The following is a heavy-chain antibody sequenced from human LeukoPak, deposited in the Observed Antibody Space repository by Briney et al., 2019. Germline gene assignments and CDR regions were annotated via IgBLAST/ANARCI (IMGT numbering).Heavy chain of an antibody. Sequence: PGGSLRFFCAASGFTFDDYAMHWVRQAPGKGLEWVSGISWNSGSIGYADSVKGRFTMSRDNAKNSLYLQMNSLRAEDTALYYCAKDRGSSGWPTYYYYGMDVWGQGTTVTVSS. J-gene: IGHJ6*02. CDR1: GFTFDDYA. D-gene: IGHD6-19*01. CDR3: AKDRGSSGWPTYYYYGMDV. V-gene: IGHV3-9*01. CDR2: ISWNSGSI.